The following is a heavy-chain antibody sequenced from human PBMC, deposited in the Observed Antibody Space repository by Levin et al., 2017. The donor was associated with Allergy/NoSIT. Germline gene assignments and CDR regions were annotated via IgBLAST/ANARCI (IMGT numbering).Heavy chain of an antibody. D-gene: IGHD6-25*01. CDR3: ARDFRASGYSSDSY. J-gene: IGHJ4*02. V-gene: IGHV3-7*04. CDR1: GFLFNSYW. CDR2: IKEDGSEK. Sequence: GGSLRLSCAASGFLFNSYWMSWVRQAPGKGLEWVANIKEDGSEKYYVDPVKGRFTISRDNAKNSLYLQMNSLSAEDTAVYYCARDFRASGYSSDSYWGQGTLVSVSS.